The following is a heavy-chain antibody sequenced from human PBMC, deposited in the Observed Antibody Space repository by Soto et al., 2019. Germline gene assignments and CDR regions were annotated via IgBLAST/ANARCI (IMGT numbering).Heavy chain of an antibody. D-gene: IGHD6-13*01. CDR1: GFTFSSYW. V-gene: IGHV3-7*03. CDR2: IKHDGSEK. CDR3: ARNRIGSSWHREYFQH. Sequence: RRLSCAASGFTFSSYWMSWVRQAPGKRLEWVANIKHDGSEKYYVDSVEGRFTISRDNGKNSLYLQMSSLRAEDTAVYYCARNRIGSSWHREYFQHWGQGTLVTVSS. J-gene: IGHJ1*01.